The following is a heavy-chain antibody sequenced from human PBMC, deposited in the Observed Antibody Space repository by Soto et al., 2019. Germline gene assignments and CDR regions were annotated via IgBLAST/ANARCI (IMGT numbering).Heavy chain of an antibody. J-gene: IGHJ3*01. V-gene: IGHV3-23*01. CDR3: VREGRGSFDV. CDR1: GSIFTNYA. Sequence: PGVSLRLSCAASGSIFTNYAMNWVRQAPGKGLEWVSVIGGRGNSAYYADSVQGRFTISRDNSKNTLSLQMSSLTADDTAIYYCVREGRGSFDVWGRGTMVTVAS. D-gene: IGHD5-12*01. CDR2: IGGRGNSA.